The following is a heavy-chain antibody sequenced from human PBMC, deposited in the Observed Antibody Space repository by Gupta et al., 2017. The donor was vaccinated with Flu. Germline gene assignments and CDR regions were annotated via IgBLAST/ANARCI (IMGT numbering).Heavy chain of an antibody. J-gene: IGHJ4*02. CDR3: VKDSLSSSWSLFDY. Sequence: RQAPGKGLELVSGISWNNVNIDYADSVKGRFTISRDNAKNSLYLQMNSLRAEDTAFYYCVKDSLSSSWSLFDYWGQGTLVTVSS. CDR2: ISWNNVNI. D-gene: IGHD6-13*01. V-gene: IGHV3-9*01.